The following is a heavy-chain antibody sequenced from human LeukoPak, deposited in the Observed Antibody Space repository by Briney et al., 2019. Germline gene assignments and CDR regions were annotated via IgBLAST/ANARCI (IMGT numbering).Heavy chain of an antibody. CDR3: ARDNARGRLAV. V-gene: IGHV3-33*08. D-gene: IGHD3-10*01. J-gene: IGHJ6*02. CDR1: GFTFSSYA. Sequence: PEGSLRLSCAASGFTFSSYAMSWVRQAPGKGLEWVALIYSDGSRTYYADSVKGRFTVSRDDSKNTLFLQMDSLRPDDTAVYYCARDNARGRLAVWGQGTTVTVSS. CDR2: IYSDGSRT.